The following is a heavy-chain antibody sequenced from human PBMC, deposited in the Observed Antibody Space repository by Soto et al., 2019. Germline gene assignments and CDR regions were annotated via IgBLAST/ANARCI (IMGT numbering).Heavy chain of an antibody. D-gene: IGHD4-17*01. Sequence: TLPMTYAASGISISSGGYSWRWIRQPPGKGLEWIGYIYHSGSTYYNPSLKSRVTISVDRSKNQFSLKLSSVTAADTAVYYCARAMTTVTTIDYWGQGTLVAVSS. CDR2: IYHSGST. CDR1: GISISSGGYS. J-gene: IGHJ4*02. CDR3: ARAMTTVTTIDY. V-gene: IGHV4-30-2*01.